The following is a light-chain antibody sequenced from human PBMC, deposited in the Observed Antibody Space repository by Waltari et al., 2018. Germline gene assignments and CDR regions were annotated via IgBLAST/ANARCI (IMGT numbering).Light chain of an antibody. J-gene: IGLJ3*02. Sequence: QSVLTQPPSVSGAPGQSITISCTGSSSNIGAGYDVHWYQHLPGTAPKLLIYGHNNRPSGVPDRFSASKSGTSASLAITGLQAEDEADYYCQSYDSSVSAWVFGGGTKLTVV. CDR1: SSNIGAGYD. CDR3: QSYDSSVSAWV. CDR2: GHN. V-gene: IGLV1-40*01.